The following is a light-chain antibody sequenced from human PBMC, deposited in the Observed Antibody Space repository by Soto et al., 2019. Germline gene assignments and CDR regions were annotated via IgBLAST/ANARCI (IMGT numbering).Light chain of an antibody. Sequence: EIVLTQSPATLSLSPGERATLSFMASQRVSSYLAWYQQKPGQAPRLLIYDASTRATGIPARFSGSGSGTDFTLTISSLEPEDFAVYYCQQRSNWPITFGQGTRLEI. J-gene: IGKJ5*01. V-gene: IGKV3-11*01. CDR2: DAS. CDR1: QRVSSY. CDR3: QQRSNWPIT.